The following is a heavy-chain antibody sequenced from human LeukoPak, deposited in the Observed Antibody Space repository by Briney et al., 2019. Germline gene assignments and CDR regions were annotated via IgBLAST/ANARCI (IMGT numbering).Heavy chain of an antibody. Sequence: SETLSLTCTVSGGSISSSSYYWGWIRQPPGKGLEWIGSIYYSGSTYYNPSLKSRVTISVDTSKNQFSLKLSSVTAADTAVYCCASSGGPYYYYYYYMDVWGKGTTVTVSS. D-gene: IGHD6-19*01. CDR2: IYYSGST. V-gene: IGHV4-39*01. J-gene: IGHJ6*03. CDR3: ASSGGPYYYYYYYMDV. CDR1: GGSISSSSYY.